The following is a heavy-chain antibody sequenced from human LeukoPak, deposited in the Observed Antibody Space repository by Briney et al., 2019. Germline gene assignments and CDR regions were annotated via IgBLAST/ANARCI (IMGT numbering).Heavy chain of an antibody. J-gene: IGHJ5*02. V-gene: IGHV3-21*01. D-gene: IGHD1-20*01. Sequence: GGSLRLSCAASGFTFSSYSMNWVCQGPGKGLEWVSSITRSSTSTYYTDSVRGRFTISRDNAKNSLYLQMNSLRAEDTAVYYCARDNWNDAPGGFDPWGQGTLVTVSS. CDR1: GFTFSSYS. CDR2: ITRSSTST. CDR3: ARDNWNDAPGGFDP.